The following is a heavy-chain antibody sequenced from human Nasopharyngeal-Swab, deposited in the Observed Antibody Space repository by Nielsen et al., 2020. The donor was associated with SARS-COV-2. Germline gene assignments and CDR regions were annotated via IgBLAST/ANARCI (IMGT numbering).Heavy chain of an antibody. D-gene: IGHD5-18*01. V-gene: IGHV1-18*01. CDR1: GYTFTSYG. J-gene: IGHJ4*02. Sequence: ASVNVSCQASGYTFTSYGISWLRQAPGQGLEWMGWISAYNGNTNYAQKLQGRVTMTTDTSTSTAYMELRSLRSDDTAVYYCARVDTAMAASDYWGQGTLVTVSS. CDR2: ISAYNGNT. CDR3: ARVDTAMAASDY.